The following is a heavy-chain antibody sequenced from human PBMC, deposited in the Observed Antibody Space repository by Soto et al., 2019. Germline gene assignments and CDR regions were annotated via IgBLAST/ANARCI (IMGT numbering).Heavy chain of an antibody. J-gene: IGHJ6*02. D-gene: IGHD3-10*01. V-gene: IGHV3-9*01. CDR2: ISFNSGSI. Sequence: EVQLVESGGGLVQPGRSLRLSFAASGFIFNEYAMHWVRQAPGKGLEWVSGISFNSGSIGYADSVQGRFIISRDNAKSALFLQMNSLRPDDTAFYFCAKDITYGLPLHYYSGMDVWGQGTTVTVSS. CDR1: GFIFNEYA. CDR3: AKDITYGLPLHYYSGMDV.